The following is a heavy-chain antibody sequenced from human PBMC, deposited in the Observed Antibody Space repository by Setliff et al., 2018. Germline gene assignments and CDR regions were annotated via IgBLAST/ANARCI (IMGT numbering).Heavy chain of an antibody. CDR3: ARINFYVSSGYYYAPDY. V-gene: IGHV1-18*01. Sequence: ASVKVSCKTSGYTFTNYGITWVRQAPGQGLEWMGWINNYSFKTNYPQKFLGRVTVTTDTSAGTAYMELGSLTSDDTAIYYCARINFYVSSGYYYAPDYWGPGTLVTVSS. J-gene: IGHJ4*02. CDR1: GYTFTNYG. CDR2: INNYSFKT. D-gene: IGHD3-22*01.